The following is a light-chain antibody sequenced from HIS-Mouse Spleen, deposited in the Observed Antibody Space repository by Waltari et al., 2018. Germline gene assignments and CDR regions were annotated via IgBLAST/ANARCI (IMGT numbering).Light chain of an antibody. J-gene: IGLJ3*02. CDR2: KDS. CDR3: QSADSSGTWV. Sequence: SYELTQPPSVSVSPGQTASITCSGDALPKQYAYWYQQKPGQAPVLVIYKDSERPSGIPELFSGSSSGTTVTLTISGVQAEDEADYYCQSADSSGTWVFGGGTKLTVL. CDR1: ALPKQY. V-gene: IGLV3-25*03.